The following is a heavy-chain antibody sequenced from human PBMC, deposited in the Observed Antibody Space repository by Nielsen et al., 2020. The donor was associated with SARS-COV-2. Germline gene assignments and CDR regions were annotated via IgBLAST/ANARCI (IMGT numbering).Heavy chain of an antibody. CDR1: EFTFSASS. CDR2: IRSKNYDFAT. V-gene: IGHV3-73*01. CDR3: CLEGAGFDY. Sequence: GESLKISCVGFEFTFSASSMHWVRQASGKGLEWIGRIRSKNYDFATAYSESMRGKFTISRDDSKNTTYLRLDSLKVDDAAVYYCCLEGAGFDYWGQGSLITVSS. J-gene: IGHJ4*02.